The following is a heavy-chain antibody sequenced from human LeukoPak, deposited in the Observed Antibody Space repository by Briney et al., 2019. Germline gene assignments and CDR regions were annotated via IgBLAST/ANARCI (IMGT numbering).Heavy chain of an antibody. D-gene: IGHD2-21*01. CDR3: ARHKCGGAHSFDH. J-gene: IGHJ4*02. CDR2: IYYNGRT. Sequence: SETLSLTCSVSGDSLSSGRSYWAWIRQPPGKGLEWIGTIYYNGRTYYNPSLKSRVSISIDTSKGLFSMNLTSVTAADTAFYFCARHKCGGAHSFDHWSQGALVTVSS. V-gene: IGHV4-39*01. CDR1: GDSLSSGRSY.